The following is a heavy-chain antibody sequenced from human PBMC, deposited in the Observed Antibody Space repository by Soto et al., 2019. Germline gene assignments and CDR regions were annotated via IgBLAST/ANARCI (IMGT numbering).Heavy chain of an antibody. CDR3: ASDFTESYSPGY. CDR2: IWYDGSKK. V-gene: IGHV3-33*01. D-gene: IGHD1-26*01. Sequence: GGXLRLSCVASGFTFNYYGMHWVRQAPGKGLEWVALIWYDGSKKYYADSVKGRFTISRDNSKNTLFLQMSSLTADDTAMYYCASDFTESYSPGYWGQGNLVTVSS. J-gene: IGHJ4*02. CDR1: GFTFNYYG.